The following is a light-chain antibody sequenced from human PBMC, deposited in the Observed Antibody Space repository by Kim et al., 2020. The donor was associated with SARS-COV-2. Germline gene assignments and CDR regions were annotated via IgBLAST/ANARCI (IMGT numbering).Light chain of an antibody. CDR2: QDS. J-gene: IGLJ1*01. Sequence: SSELTQPPSVSVSPGQTASITCSGDKLGDKYACWYQQKPGQSPVLVIYQDSKRPSGITERFSGSNYGNTATLTISGTQAMDEADYYCQAWDSSTEVFGTG. CDR3: QAWDSSTEV. CDR1: KLGDKY. V-gene: IGLV3-1*01.